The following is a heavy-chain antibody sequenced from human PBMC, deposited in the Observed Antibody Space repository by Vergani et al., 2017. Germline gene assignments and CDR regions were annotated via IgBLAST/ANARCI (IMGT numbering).Heavy chain of an antibody. D-gene: IGHD3-3*01. Sequence: QVQLVESGGGVVQTGRSLRLSCAASGFTFSSYGMHWVRQAQGKGLEWVAVIWYDGSNKYYADSVKARFPISRDNSKNTLYLQMNSMRAEDTAVYYCARDTISEGDFWSGYYTGKGMDVWGQGTTVTVSS. J-gene: IGHJ6*02. CDR2: IWYDGSNK. CDR1: GFTFSSYG. CDR3: ARDTISEGDFWSGYYTGKGMDV. V-gene: IGHV3-33*01.